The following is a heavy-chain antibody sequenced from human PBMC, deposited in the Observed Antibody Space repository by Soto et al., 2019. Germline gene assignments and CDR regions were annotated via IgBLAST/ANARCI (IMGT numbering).Heavy chain of an antibody. D-gene: IGHD5-18*01. Sequence: GESLKISCKGSGYSFTSYWIGWVRQMPGKGLEWMGIIYPGDSDTRHSPSFQGQVTISADKSISTAYLQWSSLKASDTAMYYCAISALWLHDYYYYGMDVWGQGTTGTFSS. J-gene: IGHJ6*02. V-gene: IGHV5-51*01. CDR1: GYSFTSYW. CDR3: AISALWLHDYYYYGMDV. CDR2: IYPGDSDT.